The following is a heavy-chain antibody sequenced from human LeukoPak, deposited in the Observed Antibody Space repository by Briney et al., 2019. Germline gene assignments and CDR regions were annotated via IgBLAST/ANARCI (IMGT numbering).Heavy chain of an antibody. Sequence: GGSLRLSCAASGFTVSSNYMSWVRQAPGKGPEWVSVIYSGGSTYYADSVKGRFTISRDNSKNTLYLQMSSLRAEDTAVYYCARDSLEAGADFDYWGQGTLVTVSS. J-gene: IGHJ4*02. CDR2: IYSGGST. D-gene: IGHD6-19*01. CDR3: ARDSLEAGADFDY. V-gene: IGHV3-53*05. CDR1: GFTVSSNY.